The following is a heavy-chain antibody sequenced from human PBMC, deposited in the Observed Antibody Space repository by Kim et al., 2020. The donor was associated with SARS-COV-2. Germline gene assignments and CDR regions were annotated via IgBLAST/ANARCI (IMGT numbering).Heavy chain of an antibody. CDR1: GFAVSGTY. V-gene: IGHV3-66*01. D-gene: IGHD2-2*01. CDR2: MYPRGRT. J-gene: IGHJ2*01. CDR3: ARDLPAPVNGYFDL. Sequence: GGSLRLSCAASGFAVSGTYVSWVRQAPGKGLEWISVMYPRGRTFYADSVKGRFTISRDDSKNTMYFQLNSLRVDDTAAYYCARDLPAPVNGYFDLWGRGT.